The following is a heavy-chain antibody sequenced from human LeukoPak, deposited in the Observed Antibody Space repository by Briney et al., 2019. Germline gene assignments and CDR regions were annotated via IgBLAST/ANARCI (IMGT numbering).Heavy chain of an antibody. CDR2: IIPIFGTA. D-gene: IGHD2-2*01. CDR1: GGTFSSYA. V-gene: IGHV1-69*06. CDR3: ARDLSGVVVVPAAADY. J-gene: IGHJ4*02. Sequence: GASVKVSCKASGGTFSSYAISWVRQAPGQGLEWMGGIIPIFGTANYAQKFQGRVTITADKSTSTAYMELRSLRSDDTAVYYCARDLSGVVVVPAAADYWGQGTLVTVSS.